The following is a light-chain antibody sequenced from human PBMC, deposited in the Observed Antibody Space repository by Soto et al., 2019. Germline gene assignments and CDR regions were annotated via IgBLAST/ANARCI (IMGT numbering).Light chain of an antibody. J-gene: IGKJ5*01. Sequence: EIALTQSPGTLSLSPGERATLSCRASQSVSSNLAWYQQKPGQAPRLLIYGASTRATGIPARFSGSGSGTEFTLTISSLQSEDFAVYYCQQYNNWPPRATFGQGTRLEIK. V-gene: IGKV3-15*01. CDR1: QSVSSN. CDR2: GAS. CDR3: QQYNNWPPRAT.